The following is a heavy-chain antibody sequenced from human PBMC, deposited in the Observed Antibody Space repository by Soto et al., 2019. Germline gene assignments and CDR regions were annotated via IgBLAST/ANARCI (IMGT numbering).Heavy chain of an antibody. CDR1: GFTFSDYY. Sequence: VGSLRLSCAASGFTFSDYYMSWIRQAPGKGLEWVSYISSSGSTMYYADSVKGRFTISRDNAKNSLFLQMNSLRAEDAAVYYCALYGGNGPDYWGQGTLVTSPQ. J-gene: IGHJ4*02. D-gene: IGHD4-17*01. CDR2: ISSSGSTM. V-gene: IGHV3-11*01. CDR3: ALYGGNGPDY.